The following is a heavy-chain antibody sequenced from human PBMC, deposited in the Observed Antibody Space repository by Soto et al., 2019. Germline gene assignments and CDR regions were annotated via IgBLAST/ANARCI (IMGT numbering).Heavy chain of an antibody. D-gene: IGHD3-16*01. CDR3: AKDGARGYYYYGMDV. J-gene: IGHJ6*02. Sequence: QVQLVESGGGVVQPGRSLRLSYAASGFTFSSYGMHWVRQAPGKGLEWVAVISYDGSNKYYADSVKGRFTISRDNSKNTLYLQMNSLRAEDTAVYYCAKDGARGYYYYGMDVWGQGTTVTVSS. CDR1: GFTFSSYG. V-gene: IGHV3-30*18. CDR2: ISYDGSNK.